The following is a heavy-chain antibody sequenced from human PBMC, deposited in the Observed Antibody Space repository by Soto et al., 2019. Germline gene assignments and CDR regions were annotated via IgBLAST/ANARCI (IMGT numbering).Heavy chain of an antibody. J-gene: IGHJ4*02. CDR2: IKAGKGNT. V-gene: IGHV1-3*01. CDR3: ARDLYRITMIVVVINGFDY. CDR1: GYTFTSYA. Sequence: ASVKVSCKASGYTFTSYAMHWVRQAPGQRIERIGWIKAGKGNTKYSQKFQGRVTITRDTSASTAFMELSSLRSEDTAVYYFARDLYRITMIVVVINGFDYWGQGTLVTVSS. D-gene: IGHD3-22*01.